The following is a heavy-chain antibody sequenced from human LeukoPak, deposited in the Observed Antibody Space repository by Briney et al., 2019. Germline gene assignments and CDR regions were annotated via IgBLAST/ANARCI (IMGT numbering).Heavy chain of an antibody. J-gene: IGHJ4*02. Sequence: GGTLRLSCAASGFSFRSDGMSWVRQAPGKGLEWVSAISGSGGSTYYADSVKGRFTISRDNSKNTLYLQMNSLRAEDTAVYYCARLTTEGDYWGQGTLVTVSS. D-gene: IGHD1-14*01. CDR1: GFSFRSDG. V-gene: IGHV3-23*01. CDR3: ARLTTEGDY. CDR2: ISGSGGST.